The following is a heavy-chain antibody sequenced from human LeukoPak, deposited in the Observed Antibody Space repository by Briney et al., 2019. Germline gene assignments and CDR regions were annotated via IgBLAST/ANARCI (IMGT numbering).Heavy chain of an antibody. CDR1: GFTVSSNS. Sequence: GGSLRLSCTVSGFTVSSNSMSWVRQAPGKGLEWVSFIYSGGSTQYSDSVKGRFTISRDNSKNTLYLQMNSLRAEDTAVYYCARRAGDYSHPYDYWGQGTLVTVSS. J-gene: IGHJ4*02. CDR3: ARRAGDYSHPYDY. V-gene: IGHV3-53*01. D-gene: IGHD3-22*01. CDR2: IYSGGST.